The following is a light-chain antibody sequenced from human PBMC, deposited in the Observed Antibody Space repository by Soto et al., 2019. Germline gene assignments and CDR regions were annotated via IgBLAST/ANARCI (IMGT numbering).Light chain of an antibody. V-gene: IGLV9-49*01. CDR2: VGTGGIVG. J-gene: IGLJ1*01. CDR1: SGDSNFK. Sequence: QPVLTQPPSASASLGASVTLTCTLTSGDSNFKVDWYQQRPGKGPRFVMRVGTGGIVGSKGDGIPDRFSVLGSGLNRFLTLKNIQEEDEGDYHCGADHVSGNTFVYVFGTGTKLTVL. CDR3: GADHVSGNTFVYV.